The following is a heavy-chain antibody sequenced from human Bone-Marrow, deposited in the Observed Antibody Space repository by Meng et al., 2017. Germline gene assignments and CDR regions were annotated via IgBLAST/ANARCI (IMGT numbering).Heavy chain of an antibody. Sequence: LQLQESGPGLVKHSATLSLTCNVSGGSISASSFYWGWIRQAPGKGLEWIGTLHDSGSTYYNPSLKSRVTISADTSNSQFSLKLSSVTAADTAVYYCAREWGTLATAADDYWGQGTLVTVSS. CDR1: GGSISASSFY. CDR3: AREWGTLATAADDY. J-gene: IGHJ4*02. CDR2: LHDSGST. V-gene: IGHV4-39*07. D-gene: IGHD6-13*01.